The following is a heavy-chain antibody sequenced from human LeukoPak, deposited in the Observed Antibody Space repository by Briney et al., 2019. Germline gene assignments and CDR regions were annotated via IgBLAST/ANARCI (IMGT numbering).Heavy chain of an antibody. J-gene: IGHJ6*03. CDR2: ISAYNGNT. CDR1: GYTFTSYG. D-gene: IGHD3-3*01. V-gene: IGHV1-18*01. Sequence: ASVKVSCKASGYTFTSYGISWVRQAPGQGLEWMGWISAYNGNTNYAQKLQGRVTMTTDTSTSTAYMEMRSMRSDDTDVYYCARTITPIFGVVIIGHYYYYMDVWGKGTTVTVSS. CDR3: ARTITPIFGVVIIGHYYYYMDV.